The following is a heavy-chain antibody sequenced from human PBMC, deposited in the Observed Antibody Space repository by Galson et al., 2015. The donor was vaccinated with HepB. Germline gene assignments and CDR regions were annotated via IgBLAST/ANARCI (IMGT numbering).Heavy chain of an antibody. Sequence: SVKVSCKASGGTFSSYAISWVRQAPGQGLEWMGGIIPIFGTANYAQKFQGRVTITADESTSTAYMELSSLRSEDTAVYYCASAQVMGYCSSTSCYNAFDIWGQGTMVTVSS. CDR3: ASAQVMGYCSSTSCYNAFDI. D-gene: IGHD2-2*02. CDR1: GGTFSSYA. V-gene: IGHV1-69*13. J-gene: IGHJ3*02. CDR2: IIPIFGTA.